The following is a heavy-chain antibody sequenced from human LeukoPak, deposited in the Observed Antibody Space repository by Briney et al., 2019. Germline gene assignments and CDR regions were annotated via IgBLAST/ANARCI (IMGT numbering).Heavy chain of an antibody. CDR3: ARDDSGSYYGDY. Sequence: AVKVSCKASGGTFSSYAISWVRQAPGQGLEWMGRIIPIFGIANYAQKFQGRVTITADKSTSTAYMELSSLRSEDTAVYYCARDDSGSYYGDYWGQGTLVTVSS. J-gene: IGHJ4*02. V-gene: IGHV1-69*04. D-gene: IGHD1-26*01. CDR2: IIPIFGIA. CDR1: GGTFSSYA.